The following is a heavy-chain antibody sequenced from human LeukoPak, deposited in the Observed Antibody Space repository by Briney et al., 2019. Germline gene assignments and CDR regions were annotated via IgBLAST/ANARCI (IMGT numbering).Heavy chain of an antibody. Sequence: SETQSLTCAVSGYSISSGYYWGWIRQPPGKGLEWIGNIYHSGSTYYNSSLRSRLTISVDTSKNQFSLKLSSVTAADTAVYYCARRSSAVGNAFDVWGQGTMLTVSS. CDR3: ARRSSAVGNAFDV. J-gene: IGHJ3*01. V-gene: IGHV4-38-2*01. CDR2: IYHSGST. D-gene: IGHD3-10*01. CDR1: GYSISSGYY.